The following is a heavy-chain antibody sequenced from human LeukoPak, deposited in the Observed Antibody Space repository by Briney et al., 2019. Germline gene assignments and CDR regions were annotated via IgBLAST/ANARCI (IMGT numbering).Heavy chain of an antibody. D-gene: IGHD3-22*01. V-gene: IGHV1-46*01. CDR1: GYTFTSYY. CDR2: INPSGGST. Sequence: ASVKVSCKASGYTFTSYYMHWVRQAPGQGLEWMGIINPSGGSTSYAQKFQGRVTMTRDTSTSTVYMELSRLRSEDTAVYYCAREHFEALGGTYYYDSSGYYLDYWGQGTLVTVSS. J-gene: IGHJ4*02. CDR3: AREHFEALGGTYYYDSSGYYLDY.